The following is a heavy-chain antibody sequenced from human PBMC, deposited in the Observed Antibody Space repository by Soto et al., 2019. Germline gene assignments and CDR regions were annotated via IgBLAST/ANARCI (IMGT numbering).Heavy chain of an antibody. D-gene: IGHD4-17*01. CDR2: IYSSGIT. J-gene: IGHJ6*02. Sequence: ASETLSLTCTVSAGSISSYYWSWIRQPPGKGLEWIGYIYSSGITTYNPSLRSRVTISLDTSKNQFSLKLSSVTAADTAVYHCAGVRDDYGDYYDMDVWGQGTTVTVSS. V-gene: IGHV4-59*01. CDR1: AGSISSYY. CDR3: AGVRDDYGDYYDMDV.